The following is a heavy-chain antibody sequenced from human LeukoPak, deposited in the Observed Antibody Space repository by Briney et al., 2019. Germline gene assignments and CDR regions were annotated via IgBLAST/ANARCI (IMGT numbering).Heavy chain of an antibody. CDR1: GFTFSSYA. J-gene: IGHJ4*02. CDR3: ARADYDFWSGYSNFDY. CDR2: ISGSGGST. V-gene: IGHV3-23*01. Sequence: GGSLRLSCAASGFTFSSYAMSWVRQAPGKGLEWVSAISGSGGSTYYADSVKGRFTISRDNSKNTLYLQMNSLRAEDTAVYYCARADYDFWSGYSNFDYWGQGTLVTVSS. D-gene: IGHD3-3*01.